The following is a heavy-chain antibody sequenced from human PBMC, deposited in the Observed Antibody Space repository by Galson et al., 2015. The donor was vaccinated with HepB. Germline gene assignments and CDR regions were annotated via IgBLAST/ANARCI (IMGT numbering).Heavy chain of an antibody. CDR3: ARDKVGPTHWFDP. D-gene: IGHD1-26*01. CDR1: GYTFTNYP. J-gene: IGHJ5*02. CDR2: INAGNGNT. Sequence: SVKVSCKASGYTFTNYPIHWLRQAPGQRLEWMGWINAGNGNTKYSQNFQGRVTITRDTSASIAYMELSSLRSEDTAVYYCARDKVGPTHWFDPWGQGTLVTVSS. V-gene: IGHV1-3*01.